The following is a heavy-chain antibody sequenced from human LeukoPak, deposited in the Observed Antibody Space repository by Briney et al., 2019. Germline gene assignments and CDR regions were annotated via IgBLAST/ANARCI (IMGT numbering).Heavy chain of an antibody. V-gene: IGHV4-34*01. Sequence: LETLSLTYEPCGGSFSGYYRSRIRQPPWKRLEWLCEINHSGSTNYDPSVKSRVTISVDTSKNPFSLKLSSVTAADTAVYYCARRNSCGYYLGSWGQGTLVTVSS. J-gene: IGHJ5*02. CDR1: GGSFSGYY. D-gene: IGHD3-22*01. CDR2: INHSGST. CDR3: ARRNSCGYYLGS.